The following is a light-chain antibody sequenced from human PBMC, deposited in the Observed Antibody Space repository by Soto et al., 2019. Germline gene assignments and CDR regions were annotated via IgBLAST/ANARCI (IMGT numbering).Light chain of an antibody. CDR2: GAS. Sequence: IVMTQSPATLSVSPWERATLSCRASHSVRSDLAWYQQKPGQSPRLLIYGASSRATGIPDRFSGSGSGTDFSLTIYSLQPEDFVTYYCQQTHTFPWTFGQGTKVDIK. CDR1: HSVRSD. CDR3: QQTHTFPWT. J-gene: IGKJ1*01. V-gene: IGKV3D-15*01.